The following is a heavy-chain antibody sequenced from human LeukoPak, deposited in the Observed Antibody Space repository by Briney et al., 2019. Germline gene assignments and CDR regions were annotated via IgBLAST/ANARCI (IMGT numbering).Heavy chain of an antibody. D-gene: IGHD3-10*01. CDR2: IRSTANGYAT. J-gene: IGHJ4*02. CDR3: TGNYYGSGSYADFDY. CDR1: GFTFSGSA. V-gene: IGHV3-73*01. Sequence: PGGSLRLSCAASGFTFSGSALHWVRQASGKGLEWVGRIRSTANGYATAYAASVKGRFTISRDDSKNTAYPQMDSLKTEDTAVYYCTGNYYGSGSYADFDYWGQGTLSPSRQ.